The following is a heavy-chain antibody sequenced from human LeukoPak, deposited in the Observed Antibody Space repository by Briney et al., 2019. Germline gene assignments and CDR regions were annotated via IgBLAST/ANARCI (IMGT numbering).Heavy chain of an antibody. V-gene: IGHV1-2*02. Sequence: ASVKVSCKASGYTFTGYYMHWVRQAPGQGLEWMGWINPNSGGTNYAQEFQGRVTMTRDTSISTAYMELSRLRSDDTAVYYCARVWISDSSGYFWFDPWGQGTLVTVSS. CDR3: ARVWISDSSGYFWFDP. J-gene: IGHJ5*02. D-gene: IGHD3-22*01. CDR1: GYTFTGYY. CDR2: INPNSGGT.